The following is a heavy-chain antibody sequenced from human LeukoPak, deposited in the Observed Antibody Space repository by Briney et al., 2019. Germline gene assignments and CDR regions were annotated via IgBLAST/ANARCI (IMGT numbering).Heavy chain of an antibody. CDR3: AKDMGSGSPFPFYGMDV. CDR1: GFTFDDYA. CDR2: ISWNSGSI. J-gene: IGHJ6*02. V-gene: IGHV3-9*01. D-gene: IGHD3-10*01. Sequence: GGSLRLSCAASGFTFDDYAMHWVRQAPGKGLEWVSGISWNSGSIGYADSVKGRFTISRDNAKNSLYLQMNSLRAEDTALYYCAKDMGSGSPFPFYGMDVWGQGTTVTVSS.